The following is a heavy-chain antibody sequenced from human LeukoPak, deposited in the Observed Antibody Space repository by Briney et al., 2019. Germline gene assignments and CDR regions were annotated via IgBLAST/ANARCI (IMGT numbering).Heavy chain of an antibody. Sequence: SETLSLTCTVSGYSISSGYYWGWIRQPPGKGLEWIGSIYHSGSTYYNPSLKSRVTISVDTSKNQFSLKLSSVTAADTAVYYCARYRYSYGDFDYWGQGTLVTVSS. CDR3: ARYRYSYGDFDY. J-gene: IGHJ4*02. D-gene: IGHD5-18*01. CDR2: IYHSGST. CDR1: GYSISSGYY. V-gene: IGHV4-38-2*02.